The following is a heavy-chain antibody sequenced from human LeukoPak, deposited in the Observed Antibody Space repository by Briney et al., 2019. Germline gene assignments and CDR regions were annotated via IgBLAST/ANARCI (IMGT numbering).Heavy chain of an antibody. CDR1: GGSFSSGSYY. D-gene: IGHD6-19*01. Sequence: SQTLSLTCTVSGGSFSSGSYYWTWIRQPAGKGLEWIGRIYTSGSTNYNPSLKSRVTMSVDTSKNQFSLKLSSVTAADTAVYYCARTARFNSGWLGALDYWGQGTLVTVSS. V-gene: IGHV4-61*02. CDR2: IYTSGST. J-gene: IGHJ4*02. CDR3: ARTARFNSGWLGALDY.